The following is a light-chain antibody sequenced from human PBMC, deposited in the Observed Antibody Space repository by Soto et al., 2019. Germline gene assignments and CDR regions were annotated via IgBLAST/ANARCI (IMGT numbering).Light chain of an antibody. CDR2: GNS. J-gene: IGLJ2*01. V-gene: IGLV1-40*01. Sequence: QPVLTQPPSVSGAPGQRVTISCTGSSSNIGAGYDVHWYQQLPGTAHKLLIYGNSNRPSGVPDRFSGSKSGTSASLAITGLQAEDEADYYCQSYDSSLSGYVVFGGGTKLTVL. CDR1: SSNIGAGYD. CDR3: QSYDSSLSGYVV.